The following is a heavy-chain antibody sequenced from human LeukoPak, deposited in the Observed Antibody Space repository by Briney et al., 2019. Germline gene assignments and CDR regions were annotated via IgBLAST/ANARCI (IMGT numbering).Heavy chain of an antibody. CDR2: ISGSGGST. V-gene: IGHV3-23*01. CDR3: AKDPWEWELLNYFDY. Sequence: GGSLRLSWAASGFPFSSYAMSWVRQAPGKGLEWVSAISGSGGSTYYADSGKGRVTISRDNSKNTLYLQMNSLRAEDTAVYYCAKDPWEWELLNYFDYWGQGTLVTVSS. CDR1: GFPFSSYA. D-gene: IGHD1-26*01. J-gene: IGHJ4*02.